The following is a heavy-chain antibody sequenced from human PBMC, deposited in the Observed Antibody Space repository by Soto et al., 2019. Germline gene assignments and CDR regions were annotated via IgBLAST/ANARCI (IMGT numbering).Heavy chain of an antibody. CDR1: GYTFTNYD. CDR2: ITPYNGNT. Sequence: ASVKVSCKTSGYTFTNYDVTWVRQAPGRGLEWMGWITPYNGNTHYAPHLQGRITLATDTSTNTAYLDLTNLTSDDTAMYYCARVVPGAVPWFESWGRGTPVTVSS. D-gene: IGHD3-10*02. J-gene: IGHJ5*01. V-gene: IGHV1-18*04. CDR3: ARVVPGAVPWFES.